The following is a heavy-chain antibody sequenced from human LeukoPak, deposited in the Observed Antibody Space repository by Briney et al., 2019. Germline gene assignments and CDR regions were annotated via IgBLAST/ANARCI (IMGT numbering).Heavy chain of an antibody. CDR1: GYSLSELL. V-gene: IGHV1-24*01. CDR3: ATEGDYSLDY. J-gene: IGHJ4*02. Sequence: ASVKVSCKVSGYSLSELLIHWVRQCPGKGLEWMAGIDHENGAEVSAQKVEGRVTMTKDTSTDTAYMELSGLRPDDTAIYYCATEGDYSLDYWGQGTLVTVSS. D-gene: IGHD1-1*01. CDR2: IDHENGAE.